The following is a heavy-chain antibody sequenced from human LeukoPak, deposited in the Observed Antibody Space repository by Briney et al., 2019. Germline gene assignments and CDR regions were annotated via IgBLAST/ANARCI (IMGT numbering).Heavy chain of an antibody. V-gene: IGHV4-59*08. D-gene: IGHD1-26*01. CDR1: GGSISSYY. J-gene: IGHJ3*02. CDR3: ARQDSGTYLNPLDI. Sequence: SETLSLTCIVSGGSISSYYWSWIRQPPGKGLEWIGYIYYTGSTNYNPSLKSRVTISVDTSKNQLSLKLRSVTAADTAVYYCARQDSGTYLNPLDIWGQGTVVTVSP. CDR2: IYYTGST.